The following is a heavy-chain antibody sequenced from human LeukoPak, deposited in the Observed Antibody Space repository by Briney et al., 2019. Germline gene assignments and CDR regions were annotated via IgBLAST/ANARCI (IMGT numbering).Heavy chain of an antibody. Sequence: GGSLRLSCAASGFPFSSHWMAWVRQAPGQGLEWVATITLDGSDSYYVDSVKGRFTVSRDNAKNSLYLQMNNLRVEDTAVFYCTTENWYVFENWGQGSLVTVSS. J-gene: IGHJ4*02. CDR2: ITLDGSDS. CDR1: GFPFSSHW. V-gene: IGHV3-7*04. D-gene: IGHD1-1*01. CDR3: TTENWYVFEN.